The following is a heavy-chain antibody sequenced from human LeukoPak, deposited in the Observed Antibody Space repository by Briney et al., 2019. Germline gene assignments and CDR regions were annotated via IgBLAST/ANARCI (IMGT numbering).Heavy chain of an antibody. CDR2: VKQDGSEK. J-gene: IGHJ2*01. CDR1: GFTFSNYW. CDR3: ATRYFDL. V-gene: IGHV3-7*01. Sequence: GGSLRLSCAASGFTFSNYWMNWVRQAPGKGLEWVANVKQDGSEKYYVASVKGRFTISRDNAKNSLYLQMNSLRAEDTAVYYCATRYFDLWGRGTLVTVSS.